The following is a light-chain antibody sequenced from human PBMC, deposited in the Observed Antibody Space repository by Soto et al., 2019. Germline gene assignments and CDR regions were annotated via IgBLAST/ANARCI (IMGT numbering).Light chain of an antibody. CDR3: QHYNSYSEA. V-gene: IGKV1D-16*01. Sequence: DIQMTQYHSSLSASVGDRVTITCRASQGISSWLAWYQQKPGKAPKLLIYAASSLQSGVPSRFSGSGSGTEFTLTISSLQPDDFATYYCQHYNSYSEAFGQGTKVDNK. J-gene: IGKJ1*01. CDR1: QGISSW. CDR2: AAS.